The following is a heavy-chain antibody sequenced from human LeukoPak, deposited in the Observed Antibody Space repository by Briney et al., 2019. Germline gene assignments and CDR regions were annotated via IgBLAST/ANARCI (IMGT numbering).Heavy chain of an antibody. V-gene: IGHV1-46*01. J-gene: IGHJ6*02. CDR2: INPSGGST. CDR1: GYTFTSYY. D-gene: IGHD3-16*01. Sequence: ASVKVSCKASGYTFTSYYMHWVRQAPGQGLEWMGIINPSGGSTSYAQKFQGRVTMTRDTSTSTVYMELSSLRSEDTAVYYCARDPGIMITFGAPTGNYGMDVWGQGTTVTVSS. CDR3: ARDPGIMITFGAPTGNYGMDV.